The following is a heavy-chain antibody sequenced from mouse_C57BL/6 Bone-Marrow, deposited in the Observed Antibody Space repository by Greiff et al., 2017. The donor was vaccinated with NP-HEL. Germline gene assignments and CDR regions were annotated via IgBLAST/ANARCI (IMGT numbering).Heavy chain of an antibody. Sequence: QVQLQQSGAELARPGASVKLSCKASGYTFTSYGISWVKQRTGQSLEWIGEIYPRSGNTYYNEKFKGKATLTADKSSSTAYMELRSLTSEDSAVYFCARPLFYDGYAWFAYWGQGTLVTVSA. J-gene: IGHJ3*01. V-gene: IGHV1-81*01. CDR1: GYTFTSYG. D-gene: IGHD2-3*01. CDR3: ARPLFYDGYAWFAY. CDR2: IYPRSGNT.